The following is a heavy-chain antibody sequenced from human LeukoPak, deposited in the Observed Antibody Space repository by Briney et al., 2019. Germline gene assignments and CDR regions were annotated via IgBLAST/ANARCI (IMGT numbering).Heavy chain of an antibody. Sequence: SVTVSCKASGYTFTNYYMHWVRQAPGQGLEWMGIINPSRDSTHYAQKFHGRVTMTTDTSTSTVYMELSSLRSEDTAVYYCARGDTFGVYFDYWGQGTLVTVSS. D-gene: IGHD3-16*01. J-gene: IGHJ4*02. CDR1: GYTFTNYY. CDR3: ARGDTFGVYFDY. CDR2: INPSRDST. V-gene: IGHV1-46*01.